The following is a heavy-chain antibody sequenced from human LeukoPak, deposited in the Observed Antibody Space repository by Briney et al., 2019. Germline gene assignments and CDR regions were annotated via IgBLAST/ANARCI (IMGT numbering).Heavy chain of an antibody. CDR2: ISWNSGSI. CDR3: AKDVLSSGSLGTIDY. J-gene: IGHJ4*02. V-gene: IGHV3-9*01. CDR1: GFTFDDYA. Sequence: GGSLRLSCAASGFTFDDYAMHWVRQAPGKGLEWVSDISWNSGSIGYADSVKGRFTISRDNAKNSLYLQMNSLRAEDTALYYCAKDVLSSGSLGTIDYWGQGTLVTVSS. D-gene: IGHD6-19*01.